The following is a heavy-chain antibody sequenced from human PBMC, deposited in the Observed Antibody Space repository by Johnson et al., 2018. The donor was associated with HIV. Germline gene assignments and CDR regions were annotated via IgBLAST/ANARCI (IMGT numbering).Heavy chain of an antibody. CDR2: IYSGGST. CDR1: GFTFDDYA. Sequence: QPGRSLRLSCAASGFTFDDYAMHWVRQAPGKGLEWVSVIYSGGSTYYADSVKGRFTISRDNSKNTLYLQMNSLRAEDTAVYYCAREYYYESPEAFDIWGQGTMVTVSS. J-gene: IGHJ3*02. CDR3: AREYYYESPEAFDI. D-gene: IGHD3-22*01. V-gene: IGHV3-53*01.